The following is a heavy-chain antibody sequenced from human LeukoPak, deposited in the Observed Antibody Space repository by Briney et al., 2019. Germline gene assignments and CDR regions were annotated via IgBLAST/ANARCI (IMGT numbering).Heavy chain of an antibody. D-gene: IGHD6-6*01. CDR2: IVPIFGTA. V-gene: IGHV1-69*13. Sequence: VASVKVSCKASGGTFSSYAISWVRQAPGQGLEWIGGIVPIFGTANYAQKFQGRVTITADESTSTAYMELSSLRSEDTAVYYCARSMRLEYSSSSGWFDPWGQGTLVTVSS. CDR3: ARSMRLEYSSSSGWFDP. J-gene: IGHJ5*02. CDR1: GGTFSSYA.